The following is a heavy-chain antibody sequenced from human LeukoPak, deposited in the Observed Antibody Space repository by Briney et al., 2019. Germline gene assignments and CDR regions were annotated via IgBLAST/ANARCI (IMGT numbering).Heavy chain of an antibody. CDR3: ARHSYGDYEQCFDY. CDR2: INHSGST. D-gene: IGHD4-17*01. V-gene: IGHV4-34*01. J-gene: IGHJ4*02. CDR1: GGSFSGYY. Sequence: SETLSVTCAVYGGSFSGYYWSWIRQPPGKGLEWIGEINHSGSTNYNPSLKSRVTISVDTSKNQFSLKLSSVTAADRAVYYCARHSYGDYEQCFDYWGQGTLVTVSS.